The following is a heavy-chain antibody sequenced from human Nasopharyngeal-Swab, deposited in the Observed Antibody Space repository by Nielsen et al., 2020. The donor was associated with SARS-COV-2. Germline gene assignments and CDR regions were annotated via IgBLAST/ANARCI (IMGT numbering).Heavy chain of an antibody. CDR2: IYWDDDK. CDR3: AHRRTYSGSLDY. CDR1: GFSLSPSGVG. D-gene: IGHD1-26*01. V-gene: IGHV2-5*02. J-gene: IGHJ4*02. Sequence: SWPSLVEPTQPPPLTCTLSGFSLSPSGVGVGWVRPPPGKALEWLALIYWDDDKRYSPSLKSRLTITKDTSKNQVVLTMTNMDPVDTATYYCAHRRTYSGSLDYWGQGTLVTVSS.